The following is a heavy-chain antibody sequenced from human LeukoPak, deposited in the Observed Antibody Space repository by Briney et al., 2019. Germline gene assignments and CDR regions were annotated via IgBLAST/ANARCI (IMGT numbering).Heavy chain of an antibody. D-gene: IGHD5-18*01. Sequence: PGGSLRLSCEASGITISDAWMSWVRQAPGKGLEWVGRIRSKSAGGTTDHAAPVKGRFTISRDDSKNTLYLQMNSLTIEDTAVYYCVTPPDWGQGTLVTVSS. CDR2: IRSKSAGGTT. CDR3: VTPPD. V-gene: IGHV3-15*01. J-gene: IGHJ4*02. CDR1: GITISDAW.